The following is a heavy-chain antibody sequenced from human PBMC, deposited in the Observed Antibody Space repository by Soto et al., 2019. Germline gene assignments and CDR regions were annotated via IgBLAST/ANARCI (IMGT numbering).Heavy chain of an antibody. CDR3: ARILINYDILTGYYNSAFDI. CDR1: GGSISSGGYY. V-gene: IGHV4-31*03. Sequence: PSETLSLTCTVSGGSISSGGYYWSWIRQHPGKGLEWIGYIYYSGSTYYNPSLKSRVTISVDTSKNQFSLKLSSVTAADTAVYYCARILINYDILTGYYNSAFDIWGQGTMVTVAS. D-gene: IGHD3-9*01. J-gene: IGHJ3*02. CDR2: IYYSGST.